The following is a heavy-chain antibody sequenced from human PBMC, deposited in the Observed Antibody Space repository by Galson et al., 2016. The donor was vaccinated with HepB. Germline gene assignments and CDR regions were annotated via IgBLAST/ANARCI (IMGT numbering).Heavy chain of an antibody. D-gene: IGHD6-13*01. CDR1: GFTFSSYW. V-gene: IGHV3-74*01. CDR2: ISGDGNST. CDR3: TRAVYSSSWLLYYGMDV. Sequence: SLRLSCAASGFTFSSYWMHWVRQAPGKRLIWVSRISGDGNSTSYADSGKGRFTISRDNAKNTLYLQLNSLRGEDTAVYYCTRAVYSSSWLLYYGMDVWGQGTTVTVSS. J-gene: IGHJ6*02.